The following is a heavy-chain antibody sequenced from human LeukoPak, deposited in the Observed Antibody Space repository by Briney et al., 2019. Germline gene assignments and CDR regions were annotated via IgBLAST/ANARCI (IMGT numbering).Heavy chain of an antibody. Sequence: GGSLRLSCAASGFTFSSYAMSWVRQAPGKGLEWVSAISGSGGSTYYADSVKGRFTISRDNSKNTLYLQMNSLRAEDTALYYCARPIFGPGYFYGMDVWGQGTTVTVSS. J-gene: IGHJ6*02. CDR1: GFTFSSYA. CDR3: ARPIFGPGYFYGMDV. CDR2: ISGSGGST. D-gene: IGHD3-3*01. V-gene: IGHV3-23*01.